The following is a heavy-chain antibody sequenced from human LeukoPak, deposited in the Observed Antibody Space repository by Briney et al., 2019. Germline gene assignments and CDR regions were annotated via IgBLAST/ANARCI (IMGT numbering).Heavy chain of an antibody. V-gene: IGHV3-30-3*01. CDR2: ISYDGSNK. D-gene: IGHD6-13*01. J-gene: IGHJ4*02. CDR1: GFTSSSYA. CDR3: ARGSIAAAGLAFDY. Sequence: SGGSLRLSCAASGFTSSSYAMHWVRQAPGKGLEWVAVISYDGSNKYYADSVKGRFTISRDSSKNTLYLQMNSLRAEDTAVYYCARGSIAAAGLAFDYWGQGTLVTVSS.